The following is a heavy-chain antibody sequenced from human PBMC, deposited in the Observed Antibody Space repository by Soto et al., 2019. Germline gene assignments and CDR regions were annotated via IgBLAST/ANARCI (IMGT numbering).Heavy chain of an antibody. D-gene: IGHD3-10*01. CDR3: ARGLGGARTYFDY. V-gene: IGHV1-3*01. CDR1: GYAYTSYA. CDR2: INAGNGNT. Sequence: SVKASCKARGYAYTSYARQSLRHAQGQRLEWMGWINAGNGNTKYSQKFQGRVTITRDTSASTAYMELSSLRSEDTAVYYCARGLGGARTYFDYWGQGTLVTVSS. J-gene: IGHJ4*02.